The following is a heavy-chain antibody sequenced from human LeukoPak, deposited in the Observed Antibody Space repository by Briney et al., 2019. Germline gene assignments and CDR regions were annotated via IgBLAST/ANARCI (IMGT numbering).Heavy chain of an antibody. CDR2: VYDNGDT. CDR3: ARQSDYDIDTSHYMDV. J-gene: IGHJ6*03. CDR1: GGSFSGYY. Sequence: PSETLSLTCAVYGGSFSGYYWSWIRQPPGKGLEWIGYVYDNGDTKYHPSFTGRVSISVDVSKNQFSLKLTSVLAADTADYFCARQSDYDIDTSHYMDVWGKGTTVTVSS. V-gene: IGHV4-59*01. D-gene: IGHD3-22*01.